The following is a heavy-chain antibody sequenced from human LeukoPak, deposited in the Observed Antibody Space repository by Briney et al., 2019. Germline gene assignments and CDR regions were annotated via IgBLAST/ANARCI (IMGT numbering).Heavy chain of an antibody. V-gene: IGHV3-30*18. J-gene: IGHJ4*02. Sequence: QTGGSLRLSCAASGLTFSSYGMHWVRQAPGKGLEWVAVISYDGSNKYYADSVKGRFTISRDNSKNTLYLQMNSLRAEDTAVYYCAKVMRGYYYDSSGYLFDYWGQGTLVTVSS. CDR1: GLTFSSYG. D-gene: IGHD3-22*01. CDR2: ISYDGSNK. CDR3: AKVMRGYYYDSSGYLFDY.